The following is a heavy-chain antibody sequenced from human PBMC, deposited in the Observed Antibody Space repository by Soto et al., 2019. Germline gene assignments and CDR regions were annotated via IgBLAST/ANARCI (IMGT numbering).Heavy chain of an antibody. V-gene: IGHV3-21*01. D-gene: IGHD6-19*01. CDR3: ARDLSENFDY. J-gene: IGHJ4*02. CDR1: GFTFSSYI. Sequence: GGSLKLSCAASGFTFSSYIMNWVRQAPGAGLKWVSSIRSSSSYIYYAHSVKGRFTISRDNAKNSLYLQMNSLRAEDTAVYYCARDLSENFDYWGQGTLVTVSS. CDR2: IRSSSSYI.